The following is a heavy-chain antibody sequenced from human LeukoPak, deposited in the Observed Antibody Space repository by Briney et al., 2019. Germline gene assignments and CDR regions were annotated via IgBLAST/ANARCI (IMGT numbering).Heavy chain of an antibody. D-gene: IGHD2-15*01. Sequence: ASVKVSCKAAGGTFSSYAISWVRQAPGQGLEWMGGIIPIFGPSNYAQKFQGRVTITADESTSTAYMELSSVRSEDTGVYYCARGGRYCDGGSCYGYYYYYMDVWGKGTTVTISS. CDR3: ARGGRYCDGGSCYGYYYYYMDV. V-gene: IGHV1-69*13. CDR2: IIPIFGPS. CDR1: GGTFSSYA. J-gene: IGHJ6*03.